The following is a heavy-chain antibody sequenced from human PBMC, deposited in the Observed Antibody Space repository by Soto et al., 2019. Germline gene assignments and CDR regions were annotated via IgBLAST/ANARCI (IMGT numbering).Heavy chain of an antibody. CDR3: AKDLSWGQCDY. J-gene: IGHJ4*02. CDR2: IKTDGTVT. D-gene: IGHD3-16*01. Sequence: PGGSLRLSCAASGFTFSSYSMNWVRQDAGKGLLWVSSIKTDGTVTQYADSVKGRFTVSRDNAKNTLYLQMNSLRAEDTAVYYCAKDLSWGQCDYWGQGALVTVSS. CDR1: GFTFSSYS. V-gene: IGHV3-74*03.